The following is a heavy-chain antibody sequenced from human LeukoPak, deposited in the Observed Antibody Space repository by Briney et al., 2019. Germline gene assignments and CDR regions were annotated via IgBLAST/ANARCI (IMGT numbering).Heavy chain of an antibody. J-gene: IGHJ4*02. Sequence: SETLSLTCTVSGGSISSGGYSWSWIRQPPGKGLEWIGYIYQSGSTYYNPSLKSRVTISVDTSKNQFSLKLSSVTAADTAVYYCASGEEFDYWGQGTLVTVSS. CDR1: GGSISSGGYS. CDR2: IYQSGST. V-gene: IGHV4-30-2*01. CDR3: ASGEEFDY.